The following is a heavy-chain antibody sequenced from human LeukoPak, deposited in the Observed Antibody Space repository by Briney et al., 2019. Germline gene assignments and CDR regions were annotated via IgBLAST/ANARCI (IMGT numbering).Heavy chain of an antibody. CDR3: ARWNSLTGYSWFDP. V-gene: IGHV1-2*02. CDR1: GYTFTGYY. J-gene: IGHJ5*02. Sequence: ASVKVSCKASGYTFTGYYMHWVRQAPGQGLEWMGWINPNSGGTNYAQKFQGRVTMTRDTSISTAYMELSRLRSDDTAVYYCARWNSLTGYSWFDPWGQGTLVTVSS. D-gene: IGHD3-9*01. CDR2: INPNSGGT.